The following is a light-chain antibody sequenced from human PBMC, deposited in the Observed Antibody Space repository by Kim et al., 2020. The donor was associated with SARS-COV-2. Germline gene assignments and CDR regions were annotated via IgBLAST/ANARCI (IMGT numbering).Light chain of an antibody. J-gene: IGLJ3*02. CDR1: STDVGGYDY. Sequence: GHAITIACTGTSTDVGGYDYVAWYQQHPGKAPKLMIYDVSRRPTGLSNRFSGSKSGNTASLTISGLQPEDEADYYCSSFTDSSTWVFGGGTKVTVL. CDR2: DVS. V-gene: IGLV2-14*03. CDR3: SSFTDSSTWV.